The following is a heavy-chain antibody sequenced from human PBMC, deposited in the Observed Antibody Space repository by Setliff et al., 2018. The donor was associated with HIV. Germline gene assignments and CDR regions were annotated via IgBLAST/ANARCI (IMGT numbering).Heavy chain of an antibody. D-gene: IGHD2-15*01. J-gene: IGHJ5*02. V-gene: IGHV4-34*01. Sequence: SQTLSLTCAFYGGSFSGSYWSWIRQPPGKGLEWIGEINQSGSTNYNPSLKSRVTMSVDTSKNQFSLKLSSVTAADTAVYYCARSSLYCSGGSCHLTWFDPWGQGVKVTVSS. CDR3: ARSSLYCSGGSCHLTWFDP. CDR1: GGSFSGSY. CDR2: INQSGST.